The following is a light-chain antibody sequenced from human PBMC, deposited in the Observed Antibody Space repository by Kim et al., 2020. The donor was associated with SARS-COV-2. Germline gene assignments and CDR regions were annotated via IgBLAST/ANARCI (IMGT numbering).Light chain of an antibody. Sequence: ALGQTVRITCQGNSLRSYYASWYQQKPGQAPVLVIYGKNNRPSGIPDRFSGSSSGNTASLTITGAQAEDEADYYCNSRDSSGNHVVFGGGTQLTVL. J-gene: IGLJ2*01. V-gene: IGLV3-19*01. CDR2: GKN. CDR3: NSRDSSGNHVV. CDR1: SLRSYY.